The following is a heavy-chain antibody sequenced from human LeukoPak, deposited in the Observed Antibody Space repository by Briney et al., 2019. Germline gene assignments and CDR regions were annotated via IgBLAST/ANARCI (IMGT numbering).Heavy chain of an antibody. J-gene: IGHJ4*02. D-gene: IGHD6-19*01. Sequence: ASVKVSCKASGYTFTSYYMHWVRQAPGQGLGWMGWINTNTGNPTYAQGFTGRFVFSLDTSVSTAYLQISSLKAEDTAVYYCARGSRDSGWYRWLYYFDYWGQGTLVTVSS. V-gene: IGHV7-4-1*02. CDR1: GYTFTSYY. CDR3: ARGSRDSGWYRWLYYFDY. CDR2: INTNTGNP.